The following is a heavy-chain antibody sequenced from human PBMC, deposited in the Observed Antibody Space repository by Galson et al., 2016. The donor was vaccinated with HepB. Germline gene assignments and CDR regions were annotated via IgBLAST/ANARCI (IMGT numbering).Heavy chain of an antibody. D-gene: IGHD3-22*01. CDR1: GFTVSSNY. CDR3: ARGTYYYDHRDAFDI. CDR2: IGSSGGT. V-gene: IGHV3-13*01. J-gene: IGHJ3*02. Sequence: SLRLSCAASGFTVSSNYMSWVRQAPGKGLEWVSVIGSSGGTYYTPSVKGRFTISRENAKNSLYLQMNSLRVGDTAVYYCARGTYYYDHRDAFDIWGQGTMVTVSS.